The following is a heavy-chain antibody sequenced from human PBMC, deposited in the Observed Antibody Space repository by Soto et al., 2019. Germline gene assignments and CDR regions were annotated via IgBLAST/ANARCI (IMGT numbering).Heavy chain of an antibody. D-gene: IGHD4-17*01. CDR1: GGTFSSYT. CDR2: IIPILGIA. V-gene: IGHV1-69*02. J-gene: IGHJ4*02. CDR3: ARATVTTEYFDY. Sequence: QVQLVQSGAEVKKPGSSVKVSCKASGGTFSSYTISWVRQAPGQGLEWMGRIIPILGIANYAQKFQGRVTITAAKSTSTAYMELSSLRSEDTAVYYCARATVTTEYFDYWGQGTLVTVSS.